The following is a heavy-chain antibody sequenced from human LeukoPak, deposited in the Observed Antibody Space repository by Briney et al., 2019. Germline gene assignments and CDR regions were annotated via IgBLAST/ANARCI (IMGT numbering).Heavy chain of an antibody. D-gene: IGHD3-9*01. Sequence: SQTLSLTCTVSGGSISSGDYYWSWIRQPPGKGLEWIGYIYYSGSTYYNPSLKSRVTISVDTSKNQFSLKLSSVTAADTAVYYCTRRSEYDILTGPGGMDVWGQGTTVTVSS. CDR1: GGSISSGDYY. V-gene: IGHV4-30-4*01. J-gene: IGHJ6*02. CDR3: TRRSEYDILTGPGGMDV. CDR2: IYYSGST.